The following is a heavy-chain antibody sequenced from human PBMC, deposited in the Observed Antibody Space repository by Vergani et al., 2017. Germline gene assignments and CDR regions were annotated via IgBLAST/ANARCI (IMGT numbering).Heavy chain of an antibody. CDR1: GGSISSSSYY. D-gene: IGHD2-2*01. Sequence: QLQLQESGPGLVKPSETLSLTCTVSGGSISSSSYYWGWIRQPPGKGLEWIGYIYYSGSTYYNPSLKSRVTISVDTSKNQFSLKLSCVTAADTAVYYCARWVYQPENWFDPWGQGTLVTVSS. CDR2: IYYSGST. V-gene: IGHV4-31*03. CDR3: ARWVYQPENWFDP. J-gene: IGHJ5*02.